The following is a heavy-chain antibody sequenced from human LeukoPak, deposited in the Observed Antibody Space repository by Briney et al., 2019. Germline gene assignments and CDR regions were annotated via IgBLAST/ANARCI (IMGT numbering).Heavy chain of an antibody. CDR1: GGSISSGRYY. Sequence: SETLSLTCTVSGGSISSGRYYWGWIRQPPRKGLEWIGSIYYSGITYYNPSLKSRVSISVDTSKNQFSLKVTSVTAADTAVYYCATLVNGNYCDFWGQGTLVTVSS. D-gene: IGHD1-1*01. J-gene: IGHJ4*02. CDR2: IYYSGIT. V-gene: IGHV4-39*01. CDR3: ATLVNGNYCDF.